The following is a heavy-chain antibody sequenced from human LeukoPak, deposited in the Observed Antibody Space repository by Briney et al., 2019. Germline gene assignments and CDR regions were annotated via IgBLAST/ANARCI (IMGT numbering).Heavy chain of an antibody. CDR1: GGSISSYY. D-gene: IGHD3-3*01. V-gene: IGHV4-59*01. J-gene: IGHJ3*02. CDR2: IYYSGST. Sequence: PSETLSLTCTVSGGSISSYYWSWLRQPPGKGLEWIGYIYYSGSTNYNPSLKSRVTISVDTSKNQFSLKLSSVTAADTAVYYCARGSYYDFWSGYYSYLDAFDIRGQGTMVTVSS. CDR3: ARGSYYDFWSGYYSYLDAFDI.